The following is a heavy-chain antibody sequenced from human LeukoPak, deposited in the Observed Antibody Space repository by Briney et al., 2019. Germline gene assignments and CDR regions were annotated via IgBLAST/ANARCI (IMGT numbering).Heavy chain of an antibody. V-gene: IGHV4-59*01. J-gene: IGHJ4*02. Sequence: PSGTLSLTCTVSGGSISSYYWSWIRQPPGKGLEWIGYIYYSGSTNYNPSLKSRVTISVDTSKNQFSLKLSSVTAADTAVYYCARVELLGSSGWPFDYWGQGTLVTVSS. D-gene: IGHD6-19*01. CDR1: GGSISSYY. CDR2: IYYSGST. CDR3: ARVELLGSSGWPFDY.